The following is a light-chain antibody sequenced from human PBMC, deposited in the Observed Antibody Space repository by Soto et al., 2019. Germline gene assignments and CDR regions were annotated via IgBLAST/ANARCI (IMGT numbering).Light chain of an antibody. J-gene: IGLJ1*01. CDR3: SSYAGSNNPDV. Sequence: QSVLTQPPSASGSPGQSVTISCTGTSSDGGGYNYVSWYQQHPGKAPKLMIYEVSNRHSGVPDRFSGSKSGNTTSLTVSGLQAEDEAHYYCSSYAGSNNPDVFGTGTQLTVL. CDR1: SSDGGGYNY. CDR2: EVS. V-gene: IGLV2-8*01.